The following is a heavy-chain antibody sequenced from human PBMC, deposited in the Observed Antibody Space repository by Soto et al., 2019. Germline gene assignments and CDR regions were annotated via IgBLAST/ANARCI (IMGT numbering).Heavy chain of an antibody. Sequence: SVKVSCKASGGTFSSYAISWVRQAPGEGLEWMGGIIPIFGTANYAQKFQGRVTITADESTSTAYMELSSLRSEDTAVYYCARSRGRTLFAALDVWGQGTTVTVSS. J-gene: IGHJ6*02. CDR2: IIPIFGTA. CDR3: ARSRGRTLFAALDV. D-gene: IGHD3-3*01. V-gene: IGHV1-69*13. CDR1: GGTFSSYA.